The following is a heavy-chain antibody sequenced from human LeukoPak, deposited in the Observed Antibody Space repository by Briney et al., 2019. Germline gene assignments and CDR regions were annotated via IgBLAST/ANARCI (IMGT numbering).Heavy chain of an antibody. CDR3: AREYSSGWYDY. CDR1: GGTFSNYA. CDR2: INPNSGGT. J-gene: IGHJ4*02. D-gene: IGHD6-19*01. Sequence: ASVKVSCKASGGTFSNYAISWVRQAPGQGLEWMGGINPNSGGTNYAQKFQGRVTMTRDTSISTAYMELSRLRSDDTAVYYCAREYSSGWYDYWGQGTLVTVSS. V-gene: IGHV1-2*02.